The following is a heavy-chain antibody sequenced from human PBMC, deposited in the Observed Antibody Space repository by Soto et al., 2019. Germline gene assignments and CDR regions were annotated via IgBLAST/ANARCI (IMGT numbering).Heavy chain of an antibody. D-gene: IGHD1-7*01. CDR3: ARLSGTTSLDDY. Sequence: QVHLVQSGGEVKKPGASVKVSCKASGYIFTSYGITWVRQAPEQGLEWMGWISPYNGNTNYSQKFQGRVTMTTDTSTSTAYMELSTLRFDDMAVYYCARLSGTTSLDDYWGQGTLVTVSS. CDR2: ISPYNGNT. J-gene: IGHJ4*02. V-gene: IGHV1-18*03. CDR1: GYIFTSYG.